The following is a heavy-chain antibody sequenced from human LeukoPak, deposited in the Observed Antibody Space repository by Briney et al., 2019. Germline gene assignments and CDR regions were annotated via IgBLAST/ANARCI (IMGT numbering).Heavy chain of an antibody. V-gene: IGHV1-2*02. D-gene: IGHD3-10*01. CDR3: ARGGITMVQGVIIRNWFDP. CDR1: GYTFTGYY. CDR2: INPNSGGT. J-gene: IGHJ5*02. Sequence: ASVKVSCKASGYTFTGYYMHWVRQAPGQGLEWMGWINPNSGGTNYAQKFQGRVTMTRDTSISTACMELSRLRSDDTAVYYCARGGITMVQGVIIRNWFDPWGQGTLVTVSS.